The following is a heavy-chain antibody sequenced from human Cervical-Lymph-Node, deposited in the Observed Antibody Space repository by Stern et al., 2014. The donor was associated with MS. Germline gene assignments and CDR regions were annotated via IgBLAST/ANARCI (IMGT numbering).Heavy chain of an antibody. J-gene: IGHJ4*02. CDR2: ISSSGDHI. CDR1: GFSFRNYY. CDR3: VRADGSTDDY. D-gene: IGHD3-10*01. Sequence: QLVQSGGGLVKPGGSLRLSCAASGFSFRNYYMSWIRQAPWKGLEWVSYISSSGDHIDYADSVKGRFTISRDNAKNSLYLQMNSLRADDTAIYYCVRADGSTDDYWGQGTLVTVSS. V-gene: IGHV3-11*01.